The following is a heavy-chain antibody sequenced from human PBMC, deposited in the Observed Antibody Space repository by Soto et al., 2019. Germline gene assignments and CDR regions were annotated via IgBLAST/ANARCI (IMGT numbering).Heavy chain of an antibody. CDR3: ARERYCSSTSCYDTKRNYYYYGMDV. CDR1: GYTFTSYY. D-gene: IGHD2-2*01. V-gene: IGHV1-46*01. CDR2: INPSGGST. Sequence: ASVKVSCKASGYTFTSYYMHWVRQAPGQGLEWMGIINPSGGSTSYAQKFQGRVTMTRDTSTSTVYMELSSLRSEDTAVYYCARERYCSSTSCYDTKRNYYYYGMDVWGQGTTVTVSS. J-gene: IGHJ6*02.